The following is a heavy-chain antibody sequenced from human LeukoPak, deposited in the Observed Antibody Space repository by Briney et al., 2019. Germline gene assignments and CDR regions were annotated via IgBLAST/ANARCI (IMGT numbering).Heavy chain of an antibody. CDR2: ISGSGGST. CDR3: AKDGGPYYYDSSGYSNWFDP. CDR1: GFTFSSYA. J-gene: IGHJ5*02. V-gene: IGHV3-23*01. Sequence: PGGSLRLSCAASGFTFSSYAMSWVRQAPGKGLEWVSAISGSGGSTYYADSVKGRFTISRDNSKNTLYLQMNSLRAEDTAVYYCAKDGGPYYYDSSGYSNWFDPWGQGTLVTVSS. D-gene: IGHD3-22*01.